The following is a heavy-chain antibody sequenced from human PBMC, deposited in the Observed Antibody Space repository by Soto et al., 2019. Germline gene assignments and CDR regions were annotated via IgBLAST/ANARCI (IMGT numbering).Heavy chain of an antibody. Sequence: GASVKVSCKASGGTFSSYAISWVRQAPGQGLEWMGGIIPIFGTANYAQKFQGRVTITADESTSTAYMELSSLRSEDTAVYYCASGIRSPYYFDYWGQGTLVTVSS. V-gene: IGHV1-69*13. CDR1: GGTFSSYA. CDR3: ASGIRSPYYFDY. D-gene: IGHD4-17*01. J-gene: IGHJ4*02. CDR2: IIPIFGTA.